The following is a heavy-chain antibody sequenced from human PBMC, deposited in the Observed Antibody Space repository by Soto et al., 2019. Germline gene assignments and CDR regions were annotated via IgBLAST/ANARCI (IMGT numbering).Heavy chain of an antibody. Sequence: SLMLSDTCSVADGYLNSYYGTCIRQSPGKGLEWIGYVSSTGSTNYNPSLKSRLTMSLDTSTNEVSLSLTSVTAADAAVYFCARSSPPRKSYDSNPGWFDPWGQGIMVTVPS. J-gene: IGHJ5*02. D-gene: IGHD3-22*01. V-gene: IGHV4-59*01. CDR3: ARSSPPRKSYDSNPGWFDP. CDR2: VSSTGST. CDR1: DGYLNSYY.